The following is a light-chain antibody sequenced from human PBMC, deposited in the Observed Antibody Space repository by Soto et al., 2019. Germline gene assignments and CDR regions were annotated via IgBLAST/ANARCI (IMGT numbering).Light chain of an antibody. CDR1: QAIRND. Sequence: AIQMTQSPSSLSASVGDRVTITCRASQAIRNDLGWYQQKPGKAPNLLIFGASNLQAGVPVRFSDSVSGKIFTPPISNLQPEVFESYYCLQDNTYPWTFGQGTKV. V-gene: IGKV1-6*01. CDR2: GAS. CDR3: LQDNTYPWT. J-gene: IGKJ1*01.